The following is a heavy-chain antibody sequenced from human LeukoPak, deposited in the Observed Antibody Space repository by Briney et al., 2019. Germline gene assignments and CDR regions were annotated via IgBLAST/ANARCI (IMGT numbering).Heavy chain of an antibody. CDR2: IYTSGST. Sequence: SQTLSLTCTVSGGSISSGSYYWSWIRQPAGKGLEWIGRIYTSGSTSYNPSLKSRVTISVDTSKNQFSLKLSSVTAADTAVYYCASSYDILTGLDYWGQGTLVTVSS. V-gene: IGHV4-61*02. D-gene: IGHD3-9*01. CDR3: ASSYDILTGLDY. J-gene: IGHJ4*02. CDR1: GGSISSGSYY.